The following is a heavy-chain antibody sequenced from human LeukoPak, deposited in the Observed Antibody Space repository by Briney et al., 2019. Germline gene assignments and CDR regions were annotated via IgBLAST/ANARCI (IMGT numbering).Heavy chain of an antibody. V-gene: IGHV1-3*01. CDR2: INAGNGNT. CDR3: ARDFDDGYQDY. D-gene: IGHD5-18*01. CDR1: GYTFTSYA. Sequence: ASVKVSCKASGYTFTSYAMHWVRQATGQRLEWMGWINAGNGNTKYSQKFQGRVTITRDTSASTAYMELSSLRSEDTAVYYCARDFDDGYQDYWGQGTLVTVSS. J-gene: IGHJ4*02.